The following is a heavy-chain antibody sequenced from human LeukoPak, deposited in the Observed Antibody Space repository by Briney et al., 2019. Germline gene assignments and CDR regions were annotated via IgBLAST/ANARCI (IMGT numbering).Heavy chain of an antibody. Sequence: GGSLRLSCAASGFTFSSYSMNWVRQAPGKGLEWVSYISSSGRTIHYADSVKGRFTISRDNAKNSLYLQMNSLRAEDTAVYYCAELGITMIGGVWGKGTTVTISS. CDR3: AELGITMIGGV. CDR1: GFTFSSYS. V-gene: IGHV3-48*04. D-gene: IGHD3-10*02. J-gene: IGHJ6*04. CDR2: ISSSGRTI.